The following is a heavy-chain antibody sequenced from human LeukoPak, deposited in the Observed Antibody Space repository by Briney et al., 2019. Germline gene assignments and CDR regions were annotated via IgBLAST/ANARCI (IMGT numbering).Heavy chain of an antibody. Sequence: GRSLRLSCAASGFTFSSYAMHWVRQAPGKGLEWVAVISYDGSNKYYADSVKGRFTISRDNSKNTLYLQMNSLRAEDTAVYYCARDHEYYYGSGSYYNVAGALDYWGQGTLVTVSS. CDR2: ISYDGSNK. V-gene: IGHV3-30-3*01. CDR3: ARDHEYYYGSGSYYNVAGALDY. CDR1: GFTFSSYA. J-gene: IGHJ4*02. D-gene: IGHD3-10*01.